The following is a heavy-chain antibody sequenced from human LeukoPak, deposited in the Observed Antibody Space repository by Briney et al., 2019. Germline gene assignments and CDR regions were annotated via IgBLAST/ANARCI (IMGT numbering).Heavy chain of an antibody. Sequence: GASVKVSCKASGYTFTGYYLHWVRQGPGQGLEWMGWIDPNSGGTNYAQRFQGRVTMTRDTSISTAYMELSRLTSDDTAVYYCASSNTDYDIWAAFDIWGQGTMVTVSS. V-gene: IGHV1-2*02. CDR1: GYTFTGYY. D-gene: IGHD3-9*01. CDR3: ASSNTDYDIWAAFDI. CDR2: IDPNSGGT. J-gene: IGHJ3*02.